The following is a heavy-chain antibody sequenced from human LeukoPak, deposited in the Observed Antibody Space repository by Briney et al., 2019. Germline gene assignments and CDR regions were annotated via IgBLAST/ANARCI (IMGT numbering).Heavy chain of an antibody. D-gene: IGHD2-2*01. CDR1: GYTFTSYG. Sequence: ASVKVSCKASGYTFTSYGIGWVRQAPGQGLEWMGWISAYNGNTNYAQKFQGRVTITADESTSTAYMELSSLRSEDTAVYYCATSPAASDNWFDPWGQGTLVTVSS. V-gene: IGHV1-18*01. CDR2: ISAYNGNT. J-gene: IGHJ5*02. CDR3: ATSPAASDNWFDP.